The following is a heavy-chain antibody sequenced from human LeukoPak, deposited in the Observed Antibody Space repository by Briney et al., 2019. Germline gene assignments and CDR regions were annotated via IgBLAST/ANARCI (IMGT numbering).Heavy chain of an antibody. J-gene: IGHJ4*02. CDR3: ARGSYDILTGYYTGFDY. Sequence: ASVKVSCKASGYTFTSYDINWVRQATGQGLEWMGWMNPNSGNTGYAQKFQGRVTMTRNTSISTAYMEPSSLRSEDTAVYYCARGSYDILTGYYTGFDYWGQGTLVTVSS. CDR1: GYTFTSYD. V-gene: IGHV1-8*01. D-gene: IGHD3-9*01. CDR2: MNPNSGNT.